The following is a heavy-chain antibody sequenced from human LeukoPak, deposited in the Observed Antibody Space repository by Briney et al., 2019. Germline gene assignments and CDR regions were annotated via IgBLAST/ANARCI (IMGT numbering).Heavy chain of an antibody. Sequence: SETLSLTCAVYGGSFSGYYWSWIRQPPGKGLEWIGYIYYSGGTNYNPSLKSRVTISVDTSKNQFSLKLSSVTAADTAVYYCARDTQYYYGSGMTRADYYYGMDVWGQGTTVTVSS. CDR2: IYYSGGT. J-gene: IGHJ6*02. CDR3: ARDTQYYYGSGMTRADYYYGMDV. D-gene: IGHD3-10*01. CDR1: GGSFSGYY. V-gene: IGHV4-59*01.